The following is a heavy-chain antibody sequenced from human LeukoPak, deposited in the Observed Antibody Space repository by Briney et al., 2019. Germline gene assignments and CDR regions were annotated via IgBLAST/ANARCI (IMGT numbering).Heavy chain of an antibody. Sequence: PGGSLRLSCAASGFTFSSYAMSWVRQAPGKGLEWVSAISGSGGSTYYADSVKGRFTISRDNSKNTPYLQMNSLRAEDTAVYYCAKDLEYSSSSDLHYWGQGTLVTVSS. V-gene: IGHV3-23*01. CDR1: GFTFSSYA. D-gene: IGHD6-6*01. J-gene: IGHJ4*02. CDR3: AKDLEYSSSSDLHY. CDR2: ISGSGGST.